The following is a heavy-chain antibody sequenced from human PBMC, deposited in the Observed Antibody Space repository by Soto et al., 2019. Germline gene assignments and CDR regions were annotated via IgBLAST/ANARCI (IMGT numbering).Heavy chain of an antibody. CDR2: IYYSGST. CDR1: GGSISSYY. Sequence: PSETLSLTCTVSGGSISSYYWSWIRQPPGKGLEWIGYIYYSGSTNYNPSLKSRVTISVDTSKNQCSLKLSSVTAADTAVYYCARDLTYYDSSATAGAFDIWGQGTMVTVSS. J-gene: IGHJ3*02. V-gene: IGHV4-59*01. CDR3: ARDLTYYDSSATAGAFDI. D-gene: IGHD3-22*01.